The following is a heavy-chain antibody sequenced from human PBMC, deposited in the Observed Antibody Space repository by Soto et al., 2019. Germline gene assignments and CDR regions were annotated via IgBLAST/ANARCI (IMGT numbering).Heavy chain of an antibody. D-gene: IGHD3-22*01. Sequence: GGSLRLSCAASGFTFSSYGMHWVRQAPGKGLEWVPVISYDGSNKYYADSVKGRFTISRDNSKNTLYLQLNNLRAEDTAVYFCARDQTDSGGYSEYWGQGTLVTVSS. V-gene: IGHV3-30*03. CDR1: GFTFSSYG. CDR2: ISYDGSNK. CDR3: ARDQTDSGGYSEY. J-gene: IGHJ4*02.